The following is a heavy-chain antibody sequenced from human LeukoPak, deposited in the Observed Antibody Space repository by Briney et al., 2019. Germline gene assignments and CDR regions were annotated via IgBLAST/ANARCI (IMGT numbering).Heavy chain of an antibody. J-gene: IGHJ3*02. Sequence: GGSLRPSCAASGFTFSSYWMSWVRQAPGKGLEWVANIKQDGSEKYYVDSVKGRFTISRDNAKNSLYLQLSSLRAEDTAVYYCASTYYYDSSGYYAPGGFDIWGQGTMVTVSS. V-gene: IGHV3-7*01. CDR1: GFTFSSYW. CDR2: IKQDGSEK. D-gene: IGHD3-22*01. CDR3: ASTYYYDSSGYYAPGGFDI.